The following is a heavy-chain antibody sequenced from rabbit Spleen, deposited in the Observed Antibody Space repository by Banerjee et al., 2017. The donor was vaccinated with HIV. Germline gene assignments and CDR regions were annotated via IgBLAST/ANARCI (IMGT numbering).Heavy chain of an antibody. D-gene: IGHD1-1*01. CDR1: GFSFSSGYD. J-gene: IGHJ6*01. CDR2: IYNGGTA. V-gene: IGHV1S45*01. Sequence: QEQLAESGGDLVKPGASLTLTCTASGFSFSSGYDMWWVRQAPGEGLEYIGFIYNGGTAYYAGWAKGRFTISKTSSTTVTLQMTSLTAADTATYFCARDTATSFSSYGMDLWGPGTLVTVS. CDR3: ARDTATSFSSYGMDL.